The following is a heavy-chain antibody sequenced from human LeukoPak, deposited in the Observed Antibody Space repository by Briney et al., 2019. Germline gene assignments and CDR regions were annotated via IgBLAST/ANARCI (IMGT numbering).Heavy chain of an antibody. CDR3: ARDPPYDFWSGYYSD. V-gene: IGHV3-74*01. CDR2: INSDGSST. J-gene: IGHJ4*02. Sequence: PGGSLRLSCAASGFTFSSYWMHWVRQAPGKGLVWVSRINSDGSSTSYADSVKGRFTISRDNAKNTLYLQMNSLRAEDTAVYYCARDPPYDFWSGYYSDWGQGTLVTVSS. CDR1: GFTFSSYW. D-gene: IGHD3-3*01.